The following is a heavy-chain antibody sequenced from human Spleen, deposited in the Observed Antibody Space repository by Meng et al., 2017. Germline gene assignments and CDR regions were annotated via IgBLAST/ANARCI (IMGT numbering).Heavy chain of an antibody. CDR1: GGSVSSGSYY. CDR2: IYYSGST. CDR3: ARQTKYDFWIIH. D-gene: IGHD3-3*01. Sequence: QGQLQEAGPGRVRPSETLSLTCTVSGGSVSSGSYYWSWIRQPPGKGLEWIGYIYYSGSTNYNPSLKSRVTISVDTSKNQFSLKLSSVTAADTAVYYCARQTKYDFWIIHWGQGTLVTVSS. J-gene: IGHJ4*02. V-gene: IGHV4-61*01.